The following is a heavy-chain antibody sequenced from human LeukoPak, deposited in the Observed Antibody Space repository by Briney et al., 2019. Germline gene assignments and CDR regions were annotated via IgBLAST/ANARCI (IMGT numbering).Heavy chain of an antibody. CDR2: ISASGAGT. V-gene: IGHV3-23*01. CDR1: GFTFSTYA. Sequence: GGSLRLSCAASGFTFSTYAMSWVRQAPGKGLEWVSAISASGAGTYYADSVKGRFTISREHSTNTLYLQMSSLRAEDTAVYYCAKDQDAAAGPMIDYWGQGTLVTVSS. D-gene: IGHD6-13*01. J-gene: IGHJ4*02. CDR3: AKDQDAAAGPMIDY.